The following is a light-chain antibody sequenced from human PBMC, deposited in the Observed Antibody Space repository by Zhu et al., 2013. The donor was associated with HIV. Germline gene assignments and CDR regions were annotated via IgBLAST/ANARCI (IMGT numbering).Light chain of an antibody. CDR3: QQYYSYPPT. CDR2: GAS. V-gene: IGKV3-20*01. J-gene: IGKJ4*01. CDR1: QSVSSSY. Sequence: EIVLTQSPGTLSLSPGERATLSCTASQSVSSSYLTWYQQRPGQAPRLLIFGASSRASGIPDRFSGSGSGTDFTLTISCLQSEDFATYYCQQYYSYPPTFGGGTKVEIK.